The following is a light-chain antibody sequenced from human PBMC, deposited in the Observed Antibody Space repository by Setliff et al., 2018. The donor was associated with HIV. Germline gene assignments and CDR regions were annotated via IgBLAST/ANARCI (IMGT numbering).Light chain of an antibody. CDR3: QSYDSSLGGNYV. J-gene: IGLJ1*01. V-gene: IGLV1-40*01. CDR2: GDT. Sequence: QSVLTQQPSVSGAPGQRITISCTGSSSTIGAGYPVFGYQQVPGTAPKLLIYGDTNRPSGVPDRFSGSKSGTSASLAITGLQAEDEADYYCQSYDSSLGGNYVFGTGTKVTVL. CDR1: SSTIGAGYP.